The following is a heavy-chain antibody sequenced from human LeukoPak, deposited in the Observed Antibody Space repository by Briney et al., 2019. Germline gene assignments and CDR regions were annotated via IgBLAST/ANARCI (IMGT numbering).Heavy chain of an antibody. CDR1: GYTFTSYG. J-gene: IGHJ4*02. CDR3: ARAYCSSTSCYRYYFDY. Sequence: ASVKVSCKASGYTFTSYGISWVRQAPGQGLEWMGRIIPILGIANYAQKFQGRVTITADKSTSTAYMELSSLRSEDTAVYYCARAYCSSTSCYRYYFDYWGQGTLVTVSS. D-gene: IGHD2-2*01. V-gene: IGHV1-69*04. CDR2: IIPILGIA.